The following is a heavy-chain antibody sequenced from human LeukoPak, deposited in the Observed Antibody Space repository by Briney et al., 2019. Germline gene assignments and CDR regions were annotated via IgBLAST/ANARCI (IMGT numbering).Heavy chain of an antibody. CDR1: GYTFTSYD. CDR2: MNPNSGNT. J-gene: IGHJ6*03. V-gene: IGHV1-8*01. D-gene: IGHD4-17*01. Sequence: ASVKVSCKASGYTFTSYDINWVRQATGQGLEWMGWMNPNSGNTGYAQKFQGRVTMTGNTSISTAYMELSSLRSEDTAVYYCARGTTVTREYYYYMDVWGKGTTVTVSS. CDR3: ARGTTVTREYYYYMDV.